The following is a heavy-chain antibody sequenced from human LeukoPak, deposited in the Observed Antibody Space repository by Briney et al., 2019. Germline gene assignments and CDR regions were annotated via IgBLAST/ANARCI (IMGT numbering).Heavy chain of an antibody. V-gene: IGHV3-48*02. CDR3: SRRFDS. CDR1: GFTFSDYS. CDR2: IDGAGDTV. J-gene: IGHJ4*02. Sequence: GESLRLSCATSGFTFSDYSMNWVRQAPGKGLEWVSYIDGAGDTVYYAHSVKGRFTISRDNAKSSLDLQMNSLRDEDTAVYYCSRRFDSWGQGTLVTVSS.